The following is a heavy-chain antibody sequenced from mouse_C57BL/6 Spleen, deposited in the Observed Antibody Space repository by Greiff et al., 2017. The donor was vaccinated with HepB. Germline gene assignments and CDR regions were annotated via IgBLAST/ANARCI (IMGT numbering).Heavy chain of an antibody. V-gene: IGHV14-2*01. CDR2: IDPEDGET. D-gene: IGHD1-1*01. CDR1: GFNIKDYY. Sequence: DVKLQESGAELVKPGASVKLSCTASGFNIKDYYMHWVKQRTEQGLEWIGRIDPEDGETKYAPKFQGKATITADTSSNTAYLQLSSLTSEDTAVYYCAEDSYYYGSSYWYFDVWGTGTTVTVSS. J-gene: IGHJ1*03. CDR3: AEDSYYYGSSYWYFDV.